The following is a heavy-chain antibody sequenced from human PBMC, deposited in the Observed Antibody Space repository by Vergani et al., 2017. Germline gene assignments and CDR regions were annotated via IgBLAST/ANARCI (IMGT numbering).Heavy chain of an antibody. J-gene: IGHJ6*03. CDR3: ARATMIVEGDYYYYYMDV. V-gene: IGHV3-21*01. D-gene: IGHD3-22*01. CDR1: GFTFSSYA. CDR2: ISSSSSYI. Sequence: EVQLLESGGGLVQPGGSLRLSCAASGFTFSSYAMSWVRQAPGKGLEWVSSISSSSSYIYYADSVKGRFTISRDNAKNSLYLQMNSLRAEDTAVYYCARATMIVEGDYYYYYMDVWGKGTTVTVSS.